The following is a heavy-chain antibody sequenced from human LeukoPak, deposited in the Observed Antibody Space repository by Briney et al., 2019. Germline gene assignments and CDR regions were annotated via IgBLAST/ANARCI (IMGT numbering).Heavy chain of an antibody. Sequence: SETLSLTCTVSGGSISSSSYYWSWIRQPPGKGLEWIGEINHSGSTNYNPSLKSRVTISVDTSKNQFSLKLSSVTAADTAVYYCARAYYYDSSGYPYYFDYWGQGTLVTVSS. D-gene: IGHD3-22*01. CDR2: INHSGST. J-gene: IGHJ4*02. CDR1: GGSISSSSYY. V-gene: IGHV4-39*07. CDR3: ARAYYYDSSGYPYYFDY.